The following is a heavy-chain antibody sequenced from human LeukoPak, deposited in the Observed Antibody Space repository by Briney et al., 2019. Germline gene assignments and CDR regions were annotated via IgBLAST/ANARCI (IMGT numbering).Heavy chain of an antibody. V-gene: IGHV3-11*01. CDR1: GFTFSDYY. Sequence: GGSLRLSCAASGFTFSDYYMSWIRQAPGKGLEWVSYISSSGSTIYYADSVKGRFTISRDNAKNSLYPQMNSLRAEDTAVYYCARGMDFTPDYDFWSGYYPLFDYWGQGTLVTVSS. CDR3: ARGMDFTPDYDFWSGYYPLFDY. CDR2: ISSSGSTI. D-gene: IGHD3-3*01. J-gene: IGHJ4*02.